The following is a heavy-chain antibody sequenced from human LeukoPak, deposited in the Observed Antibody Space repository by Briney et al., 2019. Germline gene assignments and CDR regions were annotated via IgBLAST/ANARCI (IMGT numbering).Heavy chain of an antibody. CDR2: INPNSGGT. Sequence: GASVKVSCKASGYTFTGYYMHWVRQAPGQGLEWMGWINPNSGGTNYAQKFQGRVTMTTDTSTSTAYMELGSLRSDDTAVYYCVRGSIVVVPAAKHQHPKSYYAMDVWGQGTTVTVSS. CDR3: VRGSIVVVPAAKHQHPKSYYAMDV. V-gene: IGHV1-2*02. J-gene: IGHJ6*02. D-gene: IGHD2-2*01. CDR1: GYTFTGYY.